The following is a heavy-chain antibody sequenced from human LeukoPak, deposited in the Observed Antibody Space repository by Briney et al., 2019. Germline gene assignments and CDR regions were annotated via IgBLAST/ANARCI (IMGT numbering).Heavy chain of an antibody. CDR1: GFTFSSYS. Sequence: GGSLRLSCAASGFTFSSYSMNWVRQAPGKGLEWVSSISSSSYIYYADSVKGRFTISRDTSKNTLYLQMNSLRAEDTAVYYCAKYYCSSTSCQSYGMDVWGQGTTVTVSS. CDR3: AKYYCSSTSCQSYGMDV. D-gene: IGHD2-2*01. CDR2: ISSSSYI. J-gene: IGHJ6*02. V-gene: IGHV3-21*04.